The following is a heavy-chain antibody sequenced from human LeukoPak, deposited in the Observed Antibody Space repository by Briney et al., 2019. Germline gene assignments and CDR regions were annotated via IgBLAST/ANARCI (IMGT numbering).Heavy chain of an antibody. CDR1: GYSISGGYY. V-gene: IGHV4-38-2*02. CDR2: MYHSGST. J-gene: IGHJ5*02. D-gene: IGHD3-3*01. CDR3: ARESRRFLEWLLRWFDP. Sequence: SETLSLTCTVSGYSISGGYYWGWIRQPPGKGLEWIASMYHSGSTYYNPSLRSRVTISVDTSKNQFSLKLSSVTAADTAVYYCARESRRFLEWLLRWFDPWGQGTLVTVSS.